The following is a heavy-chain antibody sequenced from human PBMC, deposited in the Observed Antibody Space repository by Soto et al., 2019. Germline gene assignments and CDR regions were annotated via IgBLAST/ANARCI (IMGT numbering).Heavy chain of an antibody. CDR3: ARWVGGSMYDNSGKYDS. CDR1: GFIFSGSG. V-gene: IGHV3-30*03. J-gene: IGHJ5*01. Sequence: ESGGGVVQSGRSLRLTCAASGFIFSGSGMHWDRQAPGKGLEWVALVSNDGIRKYYGDSVKGRFTISRDNAENTLYLQMNSLRAEDTAVYYCARWVGGSMYDNSGKYDSWGQGTLVTVSS. D-gene: IGHD3-22*01. CDR2: VSNDGIRK.